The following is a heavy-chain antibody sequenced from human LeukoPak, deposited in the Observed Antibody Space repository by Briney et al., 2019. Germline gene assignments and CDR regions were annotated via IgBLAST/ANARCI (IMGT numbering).Heavy chain of an antibody. CDR3: ARGGPSNYDFWSGYYILSYYYMDV. CDR2: MNPNSGNT. V-gene: IGHV1-8*03. CDR1: GYTFTSYD. J-gene: IGHJ6*03. Sequence: ASGKVSCKASGYTFTSYDINWVRQATGQGLEWMGWMNPNSGNTGYAQKFQGRVTITRNTSISTAYMELSSLRSEDTAVYYCARGGPSNYDFWSGYYILSYYYMDVWGKGTTVTVSS. D-gene: IGHD3-3*01.